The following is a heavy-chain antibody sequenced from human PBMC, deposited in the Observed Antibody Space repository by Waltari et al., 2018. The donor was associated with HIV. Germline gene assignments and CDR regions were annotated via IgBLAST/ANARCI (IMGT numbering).Heavy chain of an antibody. CDR1: GFTVSRNY. D-gene: IGHD3-22*01. V-gene: IGHV3-53*02. CDR2: IYSGGST. Sequence: EVQLVETGGGLTQPGGSLRLPCAASGFTVSRNYMSWVRQAPGKGLGWVSVIYSGGSTYYADSVKGRFTISRDNSKNTLYLQMNSLRAEDTAVYYCASSPSSGTRNDYWGQGTLVTVSS. J-gene: IGHJ4*02. CDR3: ASSPSSGTRNDY.